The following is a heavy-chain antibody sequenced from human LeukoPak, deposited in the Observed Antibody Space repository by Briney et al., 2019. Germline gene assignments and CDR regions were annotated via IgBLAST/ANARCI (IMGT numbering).Heavy chain of an antibody. CDR2: IYHSGST. CDR1: GGSISSGGYY. CDR3: ARDRRRNYYDSSGYGVDDAFDI. J-gene: IGHJ3*02. Sequence: PSETLSLTCTVSGGSISSGGYYWSWIRLPPGKGLEWIGYIYHSGSTYYNPSLKSRVTLSVDTSKNQFSLKLSSVTAADTAVYYCARDRRRNYYDSSGYGVDDAFDIWGQGTMVTVSS. V-gene: IGHV4-30-2*01. D-gene: IGHD3-22*01.